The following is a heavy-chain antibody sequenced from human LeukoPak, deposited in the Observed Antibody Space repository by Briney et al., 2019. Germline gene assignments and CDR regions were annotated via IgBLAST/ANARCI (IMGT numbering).Heavy chain of an antibody. J-gene: IGHJ4*02. Sequence: GGSLRLSCAASSFTFSGFGMHWVRQAPGKGLEGVANIKNDGSGEYYVDSVKGRFTISRDNARNSLFLQMNSLTVEDTAVYYCARAIRGSAVDTGDRWGQGTLVTVSS. V-gene: IGHV3-7*01. CDR3: ARAIRGSAVDTGDR. D-gene: IGHD3-10*01. CDR2: IKNDGSGE. CDR1: SFTFSGFG.